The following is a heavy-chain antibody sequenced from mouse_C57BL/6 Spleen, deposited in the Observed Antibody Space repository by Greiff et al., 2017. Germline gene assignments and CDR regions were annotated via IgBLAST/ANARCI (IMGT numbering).Heavy chain of an antibody. CDR1: GYTFTSYW. J-gene: IGHJ1*03. V-gene: IGHV1-52*01. CDR3: ARSYDGYYGDIDV. CDR2: IDPSDSDT. Sequence: QVQLQQPGAELVRPGSSVKLSCKASGYTFTSYWMHWVKQRPIQGLEWIGNIDPSDSDTHYNQKFKDKATLTVDKSSRTAYMQLSSLTSEDSAVYYCARSYDGYYGDIDVWGTGTTVTVSS. D-gene: IGHD2-3*01.